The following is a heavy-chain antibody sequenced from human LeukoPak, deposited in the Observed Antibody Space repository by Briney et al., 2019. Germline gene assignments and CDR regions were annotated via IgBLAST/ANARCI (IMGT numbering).Heavy chain of an antibody. Sequence: SETLSLTCTVSGGSISSSSYYWGWIRQPPGKGLEWIGSIYYSGSTYYNPSLKSRVTISVDTSKNQFSLKLSSVTAADTAVYYCARFRGGYNWFDPWGQGTLVTVSS. J-gene: IGHJ5*02. CDR3: ARFRGGYNWFDP. CDR2: IYYSGST. D-gene: IGHD3-10*01. V-gene: IGHV4-39*07. CDR1: GGSISSSSYY.